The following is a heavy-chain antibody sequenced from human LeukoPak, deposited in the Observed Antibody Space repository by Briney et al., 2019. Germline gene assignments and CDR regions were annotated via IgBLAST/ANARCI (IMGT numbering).Heavy chain of an antibody. D-gene: IGHD2-8*02. CDR2: INSDGSRT. J-gene: IGHJ5*02. Sequence: GGSLRLSCAASKFSFSAYWMHWVRQAPGKGLVWVSRINSDGSRTNYADSVKGRFTISRDNAKNTLYLQMNSLRAEDTAVYYCARVLTGSWDWFDPWGQGTLVTVSS. CDR1: KFSFSAYW. V-gene: IGHV3-74*01. CDR3: ARVLTGSWDWFDP.